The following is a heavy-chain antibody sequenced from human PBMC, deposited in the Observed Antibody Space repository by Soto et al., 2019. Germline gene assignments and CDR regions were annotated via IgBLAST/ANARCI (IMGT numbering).Heavy chain of an antibody. CDR2: IYESGST. D-gene: IGHD3-22*01. CDR1: GGSISSSNW. J-gene: IGHJ4*02. Sequence: QVQLQESGPGLVKPSGTLSLTCAVSGGSISSSNWWSWVRQTPGKGLEWLGEIYESGSTKYNPSLKSRVTISVDKSKNHLSLNLTSVTAADTAIYYCALVSSGAEEFDSWGQGILVTVSS. V-gene: IGHV4-4*02. CDR3: ALVSSGAEEFDS.